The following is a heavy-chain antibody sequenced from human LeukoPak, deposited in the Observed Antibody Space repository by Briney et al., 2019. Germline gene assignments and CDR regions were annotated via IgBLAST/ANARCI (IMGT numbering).Heavy chain of an antibody. Sequence: PGGSLRLSCAASGFTVSSNYMSWVRQAPGKGLEWVSGITGNGGTIYYADSVKGRFTISRDNAKNSLYLQMNSLRAEDTAVYYCAELGITMIGGVWGKGTTVTISS. CDR1: GFTVSSNY. J-gene: IGHJ6*04. CDR2: ITGNGGTI. V-gene: IGHV3-11*04. CDR3: AELGITMIGGV. D-gene: IGHD3-10*02.